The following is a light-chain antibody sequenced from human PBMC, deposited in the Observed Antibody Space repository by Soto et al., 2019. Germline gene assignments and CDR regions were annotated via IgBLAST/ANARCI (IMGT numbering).Light chain of an antibody. CDR3: TSTSGSLYV. CDR2: NVS. V-gene: IGLV2-14*01. CDR1: SSDVGGYNY. Sequence: QSALTQPPSASGSPGQSVTISCTGTSSDVGGYNYVSWYQQHPGKVPKLLIYNVSNRPSGVSNRFSGSKSGNTASLTISGLQAEDEADYFCTSTSGSLYVFGTGTKVTVL. J-gene: IGLJ1*01.